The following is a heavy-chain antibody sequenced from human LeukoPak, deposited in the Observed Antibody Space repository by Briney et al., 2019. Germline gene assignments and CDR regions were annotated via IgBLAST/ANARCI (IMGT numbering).Heavy chain of an antibody. V-gene: IGHV1-69*06. J-gene: IGHJ4*02. CDR1: GRSFNSYV. CDR2: IIPSFSTT. D-gene: IGHD3-22*01. Sequence: SVKVSCKASGRSFNSYVISWVRQAPGQGLEWMGKIIPSFSTTNYAQKFQGRVSITADKSTGTAYMELSSLTSEDTAVYYCASNYDTTGYNYDINFWGQGTLVSVSS. CDR3: ASNYDTTGYNYDINF.